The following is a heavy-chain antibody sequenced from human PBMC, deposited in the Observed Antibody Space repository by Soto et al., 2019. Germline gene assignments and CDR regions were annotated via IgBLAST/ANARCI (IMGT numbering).Heavy chain of an antibody. D-gene: IGHD3-10*01. CDR2: INDSGNI. J-gene: IGHJ6*03. CDR1: GGSFSGYQ. CDR3: ARGLILWFGELSRRGGYYYCMDV. Sequence: QVQLQQWGAGLLKPSETLSLTCAVYGGSFSGYQWSWIRQTPGKGLEWIGEINDSGNINYNPSLKSLVSIFVDTAKKQISLKLSSVTAADTAVYYCARGLILWFGELSRRGGYYYCMDVWGKGTTVTVSS. V-gene: IGHV4-34*01.